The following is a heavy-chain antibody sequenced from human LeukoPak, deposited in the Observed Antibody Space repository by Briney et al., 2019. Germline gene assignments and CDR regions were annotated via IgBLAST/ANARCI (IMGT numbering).Heavy chain of an antibody. Sequence: GGSLRLSCAASGFTFSSYGMNWVRQAPGKGLEWVSSITSSSSYIYYADSVKGRFTISRDNARNSLYLQMNSLRAEDTAVYYCARSYSSSRGTFDYWGQGTLVTVSS. J-gene: IGHJ4*02. CDR1: GFTFSSYG. D-gene: IGHD6-6*01. CDR2: ITSSSSYI. CDR3: ARSYSSSRGTFDY. V-gene: IGHV3-21*01.